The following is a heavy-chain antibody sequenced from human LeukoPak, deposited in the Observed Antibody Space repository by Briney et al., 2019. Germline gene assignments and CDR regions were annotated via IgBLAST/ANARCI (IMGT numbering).Heavy chain of an antibody. J-gene: IGHJ5*02. D-gene: IGHD4-17*01. CDR2: ISSDSTYI. V-gene: IGHV3-21*01. CDR1: GFSFISYS. CDR3: ARGATTTRFGRFDP. Sequence: PGGSLRLSCAASGFSFISYSMNWVRQAPGKGLEWVSTISSDSTYIYYADSMKGRFTISRDSAKKSLYLQMKSLRAEDTAIYYCARGATTTRFGRFDPWGQGTLVTVSS.